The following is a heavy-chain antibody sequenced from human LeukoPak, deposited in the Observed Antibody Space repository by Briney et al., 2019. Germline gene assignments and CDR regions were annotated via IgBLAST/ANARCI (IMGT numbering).Heavy chain of an antibody. D-gene: IGHD5-12*01. Sequence: GGSLRLSCAASGFTFSNAWMSWVRQAPGKGLEWVGRIKSKTDGGTTDYAAPVKDRFTFSRDDSKNTLYLQMNNLQTGDTAVYYCTTSLSGYDFLFDYWGQGTLVTVSS. V-gene: IGHV3-15*01. J-gene: IGHJ4*02. CDR1: GFTFSNAW. CDR3: TTSLSGYDFLFDY. CDR2: IKSKTDGGTT.